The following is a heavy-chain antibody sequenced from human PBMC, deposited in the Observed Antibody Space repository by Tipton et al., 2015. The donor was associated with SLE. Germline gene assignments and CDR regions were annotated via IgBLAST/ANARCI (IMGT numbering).Heavy chain of an antibody. CDR2: IYHSGST. CDR3: ARGVVVVIAIQAGYGMDV. J-gene: IGHJ6*02. V-gene: IGHV4-39*01. D-gene: IGHD2-21*01. CDR1: GGSISSGDYY. Sequence: TLSLTCTVSGGSISSGDYYWSWIRQPPGKGLEWIGSIYHSGSTYYNPSLKSRVTISVDTSKNQFSLKLSSVTAADTAVYYCARGVVVVIAIQAGYGMDVWGQGTTVTVSS.